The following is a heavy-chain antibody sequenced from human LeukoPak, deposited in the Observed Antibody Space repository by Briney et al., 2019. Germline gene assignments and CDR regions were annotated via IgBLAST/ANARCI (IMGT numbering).Heavy chain of an antibody. CDR2: IYTSGST. J-gene: IGHJ6*03. Sequence: SETLSLTCTVSGGSISSGSYYWSWIQQPAGKGLEWIGRIYTSGSTNYNPSLKSRVTISVDTSKNQFSLKLSSVTAADTAVYYCARLSRGSGWYSDYYYYYMDVWGKGTTVTISS. V-gene: IGHV4-61*02. CDR3: ARLSRGSGWYSDYYYYYMDV. CDR1: GGSISSGSYY. D-gene: IGHD6-19*01.